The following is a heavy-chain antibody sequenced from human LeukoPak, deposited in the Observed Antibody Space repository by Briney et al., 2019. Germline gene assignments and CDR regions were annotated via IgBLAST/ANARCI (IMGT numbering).Heavy chain of an antibody. CDR3: ARGLKVRGVISAYYYMGV. J-gene: IGHJ6*03. CDR2: ISVFYGHT. V-gene: IGHV1-18*01. CDR1: GYTFTNYG. D-gene: IGHD3-10*01. Sequence: ASVKVSCKASGYTFTNYGISWVRQAPGQGLEWMGWISVFYGHTNYSQNFQGRLTMTTHTSTSTAYMELSSLRSEDTAVYYCARGLKVRGVISAYYYMGVWGKGTTVTVSS.